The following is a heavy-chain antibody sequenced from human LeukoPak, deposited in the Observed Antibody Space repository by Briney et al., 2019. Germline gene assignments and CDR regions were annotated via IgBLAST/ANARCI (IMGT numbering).Heavy chain of an antibody. CDR2: IWYGGSNK. J-gene: IGHJ6*03. Sequence: SGGSLRLSCAASGFTFSSYAMHWVRQAPGKGLEWVAVIWYGGSNKYYADSVKGRFTISRDNPKNTLYLQMNSLRAEDTAVYYCAKERIATTPGYYMDVWGKGTTVTVSS. V-gene: IGHV3-30*02. CDR1: GFTFSSYA. D-gene: IGHD6-13*01. CDR3: AKERIATTPGYYMDV.